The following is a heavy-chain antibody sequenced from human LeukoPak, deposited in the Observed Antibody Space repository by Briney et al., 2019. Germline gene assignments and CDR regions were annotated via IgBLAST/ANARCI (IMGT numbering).Heavy chain of an antibody. D-gene: IGHD6-6*01. V-gene: IGHV4-34*01. CDR1: GGSFSGYY. J-gene: IGHJ5*02. CDR2: INHSGST. CDR3: ARRVGSSAQVVWFDP. Sequence: SETLSLTCAVYGGSFSGYYWSWIRQPPGKGLEWIGEINHSGSTNYNPSLKSRVTISVDTSKNQFSLKLSSVTAADTAVYYCARRVGSSAQVVWFDPWGQGTLVTVSS.